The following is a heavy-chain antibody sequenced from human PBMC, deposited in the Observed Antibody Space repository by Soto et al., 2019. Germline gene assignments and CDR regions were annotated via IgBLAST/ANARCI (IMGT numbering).Heavy chain of an antibody. V-gene: IGHV4-34*01. CDR3: ARDVEMAIPNWFDP. CDR1: GGSFSGYY. J-gene: IGHJ5*02. Sequence: AETLSLTCAVYGGSFSGYYWSWVRQPPGKGLEWIVEINHSGSTNYNPSLKSRVTISVDTSKNQFSLKLSSVTAADTAVYYCARDVEMAIPNWFDPWGQGTLVTVSS. D-gene: IGHD2-2*02. CDR2: INHSGST.